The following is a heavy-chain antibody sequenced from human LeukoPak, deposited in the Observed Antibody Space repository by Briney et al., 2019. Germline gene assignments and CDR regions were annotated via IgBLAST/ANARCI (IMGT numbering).Heavy chain of an antibody. J-gene: IGHJ6*02. CDR2: IIPIVGTT. V-gene: IGHV1-69*13. D-gene: IGHD3-3*01. Sequence: SVKVSCKASGGTFSSYAFSWVRQAPGQGLEWMGGIIPIVGTTNYAQMFQGRVTITADESTSTAYMELSSLRSEDTAVYYCAGFWSGYDYYYYCGMDVWGQGTTVTVSS. CDR3: AGFWSGYDYYYYCGMDV. CDR1: GGTFSSYA.